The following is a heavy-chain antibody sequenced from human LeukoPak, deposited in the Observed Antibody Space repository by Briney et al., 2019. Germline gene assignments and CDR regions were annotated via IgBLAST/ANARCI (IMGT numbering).Heavy chain of an antibody. D-gene: IGHD3-3*01. CDR1: GYSIRSGYY. CDR2: IYHSGST. V-gene: IGHV4-38-2*02. J-gene: IGHJ4*02. Sequence: NPSETLSLTCSVSGYSIRSGYYWGWIRQPPGQGLEWIGNIYHSGSTYYNPSLKSRVTISVDTSKNQFSLKLSSVTAADTAVYYCAGDFWSGYYFRDWGQGTLVTVSS. CDR3: AGDFWSGYYFRD.